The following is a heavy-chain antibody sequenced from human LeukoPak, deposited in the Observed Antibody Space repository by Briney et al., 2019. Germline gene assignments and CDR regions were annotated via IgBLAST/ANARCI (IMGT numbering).Heavy chain of an antibody. CDR3: ARGVEDSGYANWFDP. CDR1: GGTFSSYA. V-gene: IGHV1-69*13. D-gene: IGHD5-12*01. CDR2: IIPIFGTA. Sequence: GASVKVSCKASGGTFSSYAISWVRQAPGQGLEWMGGIIPIFGTANYAQKFQGRVTITADESTSTAYMELSSLRSEDTAVYYCARGVEDSGYANWFDPWGQGTLVTVSS. J-gene: IGHJ5*02.